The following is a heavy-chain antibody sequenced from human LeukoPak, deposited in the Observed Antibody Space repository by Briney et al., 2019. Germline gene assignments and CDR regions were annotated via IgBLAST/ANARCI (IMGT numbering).Heavy chain of an antibody. CDR2: FYHSGST. D-gene: IGHD3-16*01. J-gene: IGHJ3*02. CDR3: ARIRRWGDAFDI. Sequence: RPSETLSLTCTVSGYSISSGYSWGWIRQPPGKGLEWIGSFYHSGSTYYNSSLKSRVTISVDTSKNQFSLKLSSVTAADTAVYYCARIRRWGDAFDIWGQGTMVTVSS. V-gene: IGHV4-38-2*02. CDR1: GYSISSGYS.